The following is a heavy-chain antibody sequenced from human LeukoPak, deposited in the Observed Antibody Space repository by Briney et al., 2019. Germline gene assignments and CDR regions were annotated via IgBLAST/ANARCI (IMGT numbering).Heavy chain of an antibody. J-gene: IGHJ6*02. D-gene: IGHD5-18*01. Sequence: SVKVSCKASGGTFSSYAISWVRQAPGHGLEWMGGIIPIFGTANYAQKFQGRVTITADESTSTAYMELSSLRSEDTAVYYCARVLSGYSYGYYYYYGMDVWGQGTTVTVSS. CDR2: IIPIFGTA. CDR1: GGTFSSYA. V-gene: IGHV1-69*13. CDR3: ARVLSGYSYGYYYYYGMDV.